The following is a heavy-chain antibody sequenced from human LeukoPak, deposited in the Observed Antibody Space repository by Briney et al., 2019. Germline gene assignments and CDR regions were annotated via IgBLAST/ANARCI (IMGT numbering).Heavy chain of an antibody. CDR1: GGSFSGYY. CDR3: ARTNRVGATAPY. V-gene: IGHV4-34*01. CDR2: INHSGST. D-gene: IGHD1-26*01. Sequence: PSETLSLTCAVYGGSFSGYYWSWIRQPPGKGLEWIGEINHSGSTNYNPSLKSRVTISVDTSKNQFSLKLSSVTAADTAVYYCARTNRVGATAPYWGQGTLVTVSS. J-gene: IGHJ4*02.